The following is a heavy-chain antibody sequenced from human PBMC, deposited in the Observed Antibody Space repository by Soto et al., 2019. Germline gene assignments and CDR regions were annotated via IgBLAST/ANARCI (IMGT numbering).Heavy chain of an antibody. V-gene: IGHV3-30*03. CDR2: ISYDGSNK. CDR3: AAPSLGRSYFWTDPFDI. CDR1: RFTFSSYG. J-gene: IGHJ3*02. Sequence: QVQLVESGGGVVQPGRSLRLSCAASRFTFSSYGMHWVRQAPGKGLEWVAVISYDGSNKYYADSVKGRFTISRDNSKNTLYLQMNSLRAEDTAVYYCAAPSLGRSYFWTDPFDIWGQGTMVTVSS. D-gene: IGHD1-26*01.